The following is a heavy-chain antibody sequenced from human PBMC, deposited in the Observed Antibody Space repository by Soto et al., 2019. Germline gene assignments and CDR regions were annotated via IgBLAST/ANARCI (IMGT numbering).Heavy chain of an antibody. V-gene: IGHV3-21*01. Sequence: GWSLRLSCAASGFTFSSYSMNWVRQAPGKGLEWVSSISSSSSYIYYADSVKGRFTISRDNAKNSLYLQMNSLRAEDTAVYYCARVYDSSGYYGYWGQGTLVTVSS. CDR2: ISSSSSYI. CDR3: ARVYDSSGYYGY. J-gene: IGHJ4*02. CDR1: GFTFSSYS. D-gene: IGHD3-22*01.